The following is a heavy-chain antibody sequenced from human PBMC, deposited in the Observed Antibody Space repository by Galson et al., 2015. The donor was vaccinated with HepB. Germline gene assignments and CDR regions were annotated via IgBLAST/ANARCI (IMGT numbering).Heavy chain of an antibody. V-gene: IGHV1-24*01. CDR3: ATYDILTGYYFDY. CDR1: GYTLTELS. CDR2: FDPEDGET. Sequence: SVKVSCKVSGYTLTELSMHWVRQAPGKGLEWMGGFDPEDGETIYAQKFQGRVTMTEDTSTDTAYMELSSLRSEDTAVYYCATYDILTGYYFDYWGQGTLVTVSS. D-gene: IGHD3-9*01. J-gene: IGHJ4*02.